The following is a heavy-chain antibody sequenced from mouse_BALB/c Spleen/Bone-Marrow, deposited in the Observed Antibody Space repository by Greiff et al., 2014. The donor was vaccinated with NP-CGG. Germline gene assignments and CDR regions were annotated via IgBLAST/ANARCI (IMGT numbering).Heavy chain of an antibody. D-gene: IGHD1-2*01. J-gene: IGHJ2*01. CDR1: GFSLTSYD. Sequence: VQGVESGPGLVVPSQSLSITCTVSGFSLTSYDISWIRQPPGKGLEWLGVIWTGGGTNYNSAFMSRLSISKDNSKSQVFLKMNSLQTDDTAIYYCVRHYYGYDFDYWGQGTTLTVSS. V-gene: IGHV2-9-2*01. CDR3: VRHYYGYDFDY. CDR2: IWTGGGT.